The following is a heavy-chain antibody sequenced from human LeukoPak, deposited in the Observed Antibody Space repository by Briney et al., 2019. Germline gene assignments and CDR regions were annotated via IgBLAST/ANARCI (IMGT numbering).Heavy chain of an antibody. J-gene: IGHJ4*02. CDR3: GRGERLGNDY. CDR1: GGSVSSYY. D-gene: IGHD1-1*01. Sequence: PSETLSLTCTVSGGSVSSYYWNWIRQPPGKGLEWIGYIHNSGSTNYNPSLKSRVAMSLDTSMNQFSLKLRSVTAADTAIYYCGRGERLGNDYCGQGTLVTVSS. V-gene: IGHV4-59*02. CDR2: IHNSGST.